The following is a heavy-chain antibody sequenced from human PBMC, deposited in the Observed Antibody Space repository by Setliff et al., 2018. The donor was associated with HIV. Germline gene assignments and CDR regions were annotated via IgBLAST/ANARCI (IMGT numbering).Heavy chain of an antibody. CDR3: ARVSTDYVWGSFLSSGPYYFDF. Sequence: PSETLSLTCAVSGYSISSGCYWGWIRQPPGKGLEWIGSMYHTGSTYYSPSLNSRFTISVDTSKNQFSLKLRSVTAADTAVYYCARVSTDYVWGSFLSSGPYYFDFWGQGALVTV. V-gene: IGHV4-38-2*01. CDR2: MYHTGST. D-gene: IGHD3-16*01. CDR1: GYSISSGCY. J-gene: IGHJ4*02.